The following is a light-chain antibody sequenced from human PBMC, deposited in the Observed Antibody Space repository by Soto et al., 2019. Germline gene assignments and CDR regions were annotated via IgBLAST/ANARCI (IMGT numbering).Light chain of an antibody. CDR1: QRISNY. CDR3: QQSYSNPPT. Sequence: DIQLTQSPSSLSASVGDRVTITCRASQRISNYLNWYQQKPGKAPNLLIYAASSLLSGVPSRFSGSGSGTNFTLTTGGLQPEDFATYYCQQSYSNPPTFGQGTKLEIK. CDR2: AAS. V-gene: IGKV1-39*01. J-gene: IGKJ1*01.